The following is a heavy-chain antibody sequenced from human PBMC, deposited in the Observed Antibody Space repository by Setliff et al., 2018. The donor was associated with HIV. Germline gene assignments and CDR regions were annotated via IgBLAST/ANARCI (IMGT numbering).Heavy chain of an antibody. CDR2: INEDGNKK. Sequence: GGSLRLSCATSRFSFSTFWMTWVRQAPGKGLEWIANINEDGNKKYHAGSVWGRFTISRDNAKNSLYLQMNSLRAEDTAVYYCVKDIQRQWAGGFYYDSSPNWGQGTLVTVSS. CDR1: RFSFSTFW. CDR3: VKDIQRQWAGGFYYDSSPN. V-gene: IGHV3-7*03. D-gene: IGHD3-22*01. J-gene: IGHJ4*02.